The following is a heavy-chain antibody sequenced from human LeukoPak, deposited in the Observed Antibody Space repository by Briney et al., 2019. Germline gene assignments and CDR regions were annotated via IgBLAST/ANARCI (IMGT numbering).Heavy chain of an antibody. CDR3: ARDSSGYGDY. CDR1: GYTFTSYY. CDR2: INPSGGST. V-gene: IGHV1-46*01. D-gene: IGHD5-12*01. J-gene: IGHJ4*02. Sequence: ASVKASCKASGYTFTSYYMHGVRQAPGQGLEWMGIINPSGGSTSYAQKFQGRVTMTRDMSTSTVYMELSSLRSEDTAVYYCARDSSGYGDYWGQGTLVTVSS.